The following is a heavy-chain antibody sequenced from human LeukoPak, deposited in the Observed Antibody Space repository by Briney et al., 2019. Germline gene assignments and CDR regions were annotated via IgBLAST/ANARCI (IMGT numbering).Heavy chain of an antibody. CDR1: GGSISSSNW. CDR2: IYHSGST. Sequence: SETLSLTCAVSGGSISSSNWWSWVRQPPGKGLEWIGEIYHSGSTNYNPSLKSRVTISVDKSKNQFSLKLSSVTAADTAVYYCASSDTVTTRGSAFDYWGQGTLVTVSS. CDR3: ASSDTVTTRGSAFDY. J-gene: IGHJ4*02. D-gene: IGHD4-17*01. V-gene: IGHV4-4*02.